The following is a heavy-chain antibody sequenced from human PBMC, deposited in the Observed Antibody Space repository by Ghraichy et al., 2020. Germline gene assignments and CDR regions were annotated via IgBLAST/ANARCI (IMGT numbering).Heavy chain of an antibody. J-gene: IGHJ4*02. V-gene: IGHV1-18*01. Sequence: ASVKVSCKASGYTFTSYGISWVRQAPGQGLEWMGWISAYNGNTNYAQKLQGRVTMTTDTSTSTAYMELRSLRSDDTAVYYCARDVALLRYFDWLLSAAAFDYWGQGTLVTVSS. CDR3: ARDVALLRYFDWLLSAAAFDY. CDR2: ISAYNGNT. D-gene: IGHD3-9*01. CDR1: GYTFTSYG.